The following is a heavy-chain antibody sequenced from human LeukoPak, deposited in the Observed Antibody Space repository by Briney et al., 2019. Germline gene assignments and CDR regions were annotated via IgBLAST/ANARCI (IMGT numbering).Heavy chain of an antibody. Sequence: SEILSLTCTVSGGSIGSYYWSWIRHPPGKGLEWIGYIYYSGSTNYNPSLKSRVTISVDTSKNQFSLKLSSVTAADTAVYYCARAFTMVRGVHLYFDYWGQGTLVTVSS. CDR3: ARAFTMVRGVHLYFDY. V-gene: IGHV4-59*12. CDR2: IYYSGST. D-gene: IGHD3-10*01. J-gene: IGHJ4*02. CDR1: GGSIGSYY.